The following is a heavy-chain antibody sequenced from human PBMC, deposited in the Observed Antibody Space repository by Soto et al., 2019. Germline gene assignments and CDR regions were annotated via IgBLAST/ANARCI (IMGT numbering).Heavy chain of an antibody. V-gene: IGHV3-48*04. J-gene: IGHJ6*02. D-gene: IGHD1-1*01. CDR2: ISSNSRTI. CDR3: VRGTPTPGLDI. Sequence: PGGSLRLSCEASGFAFDYYNMNWVRQAPGKGLEWLSYISSNSRTIYYADSVKGRFTISRDNAKNSLYLNMDSLRVEDTATYYCVRGTPTPGLDIWGRGTTVTVSS. CDR1: GFAFDYYN.